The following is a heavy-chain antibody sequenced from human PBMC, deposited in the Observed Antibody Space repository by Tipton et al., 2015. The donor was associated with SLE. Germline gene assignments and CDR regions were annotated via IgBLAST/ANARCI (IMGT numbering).Heavy chain of an antibody. V-gene: IGHV4-34*01. D-gene: IGHD2-2*01. CDR3: ASEGPARNNRFDP. CDR2: INHSGST. J-gene: IGHJ5*02. Sequence: TLSLTCAVYGGSFSGYCWTWIRQPPGKGLEWIGEINHSGSTNYNPSLKSRVTISVDKSKNHFSLNLSSVTAADTAVYYCASEGPARNNRFDPWGQGTLVTVSS. CDR1: GGSFSGYC.